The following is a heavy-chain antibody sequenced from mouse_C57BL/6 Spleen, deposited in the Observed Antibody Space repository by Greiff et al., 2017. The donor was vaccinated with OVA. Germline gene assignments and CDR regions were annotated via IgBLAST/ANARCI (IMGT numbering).Heavy chain of an antibody. CDR3: ARAATVVATDY. Sequence: VQLQQPGAELVRPGSSVKLSCKASGYTFTSYWMHWVKQRPIQGLEWIGNIDPSDSETHYNQKFKDKATLTVAKSSSTAYMQLSSLTSEDSAVYYCARAATVVATDYWGQGTTLTVSS. CDR2: IDPSDSET. CDR1: GYTFTSYW. J-gene: IGHJ2*01. D-gene: IGHD1-1*01. V-gene: IGHV1-52*01.